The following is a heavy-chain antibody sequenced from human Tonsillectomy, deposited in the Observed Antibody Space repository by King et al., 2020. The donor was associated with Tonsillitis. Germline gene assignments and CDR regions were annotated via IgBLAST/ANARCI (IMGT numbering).Heavy chain of an antibody. CDR3: AKDTTIRDGPSYYYYFYGMDV. CDR2: ISYDGSNK. CDR1: GLTFSSYG. D-gene: IGHD3-10*01. Sequence: VQLVESGGGVVQPGRSLRLSCAASGLTFSSYGMHWVRQAPGKGLEWVAVISYDGSNKDYADSVKGRFTISRDNSKNTLYLQMNSLRAEDTAVYYCAKDTTIRDGPSYYYYFYGMDVWGQGTTVTVSS. J-gene: IGHJ6*02. V-gene: IGHV3-30*18.